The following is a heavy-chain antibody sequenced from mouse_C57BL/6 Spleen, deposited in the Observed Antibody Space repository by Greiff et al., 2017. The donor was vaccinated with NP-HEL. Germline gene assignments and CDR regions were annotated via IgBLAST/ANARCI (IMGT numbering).Heavy chain of an antibody. V-gene: IGHV5-17*01. CDR1: GFTFSDYG. CDR2: ISSGSSTI. CDR3: ARDHVGYFDV. Sequence: EVKLMESGGGLVKPGGSLKLSCAASGFTFSDYGMHWVRQAPEKGLEWVAYISSGSSTIYYADTVKGRFTISRDNAKNTLFLQMTSLRSEDTAMYYCARDHVGYFDVWGTGTTVTVSS. J-gene: IGHJ1*03.